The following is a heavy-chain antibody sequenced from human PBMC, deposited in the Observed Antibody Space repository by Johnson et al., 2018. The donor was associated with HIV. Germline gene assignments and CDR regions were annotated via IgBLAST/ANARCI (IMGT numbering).Heavy chain of an antibody. CDR2: ISYDGSNK. V-gene: IGHV3-30*04. D-gene: IGHD6-6*01. J-gene: IGHJ3*02. CDR3: APIAAAAFDI. Sequence: QVQLVESGGGVVRPGGSLRLSCAASGFTFSSYAMHWVRQAPGKGLEWVAVISYDGSNKYYADSVKGRFTISRDNSKNTLYLQMNSLRAEDTAVYYCAPIAAAAFDIWGQGTMVTVSS. CDR1: GFTFSSYA.